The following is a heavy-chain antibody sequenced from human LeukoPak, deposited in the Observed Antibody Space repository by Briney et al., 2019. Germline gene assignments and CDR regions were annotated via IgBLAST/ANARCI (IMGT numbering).Heavy chain of an antibody. D-gene: IGHD3-22*01. CDR3: ARESESGSGYYYDDY. CDR2: IYYSGST. V-gene: IGHV4-59*01. J-gene: IGHJ4*02. Sequence: SETLSLTCTVSGGSISSYYWSWIRQPPGKGLEWIGYIYYSGSTNYNPSLKSRVTISVDTSKNQFSLKLSSVTAADSAVYYCARESESGSGYYYDDYRGRGTLVTVSS. CDR1: GGSISSYY.